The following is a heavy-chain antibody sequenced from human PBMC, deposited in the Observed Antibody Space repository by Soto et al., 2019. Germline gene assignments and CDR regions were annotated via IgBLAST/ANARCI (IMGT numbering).Heavy chain of an antibody. CDR1: GVTFSTYS. D-gene: IGHD6-19*01. J-gene: IGHJ4*02. CDR2: ISSSSTI. Sequence: EVQLVESGGDLVQPGGSLRLSCAASGVTFSTYSMNWVRQAPGKGLEWVSSISSSSTIYYADSVKGRFTISRDNVQNSLYLQMHSLRAEDTAVYYCARERSSGWTFDYWGQGTLVTVSS. CDR3: ARERSSGWTFDY. V-gene: IGHV3-48*01.